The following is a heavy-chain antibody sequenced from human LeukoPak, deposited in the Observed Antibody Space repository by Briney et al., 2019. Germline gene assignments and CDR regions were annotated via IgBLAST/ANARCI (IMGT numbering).Heavy chain of an antibody. V-gene: IGHV4-31*03. Sequence: PSETLSLTCTVSGGSISSGGYYWSWIRQHPGKGLEWIGYIYYSGSTYYNPSLKSRVTISVDTSKNQFSLKLSSVTAADTAVYCARASYSDDSGYYWPTDNWFDPWGQGTLVTVSS. D-gene: IGHD3-22*01. CDR3: ARASYSDDSGYYWPTDNWFDP. J-gene: IGHJ5*02. CDR2: IYYSGST. CDR1: GGSISSGGYY.